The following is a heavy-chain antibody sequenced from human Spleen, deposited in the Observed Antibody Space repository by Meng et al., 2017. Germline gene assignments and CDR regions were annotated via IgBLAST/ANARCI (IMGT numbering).Heavy chain of an antibody. Sequence: GVSLKISCKGSGYTFTNYWIGWVRQMPGKGLEWMGIIYRGDSDTRYSPSFEGQVTISVEKSINTAYLQWSSLKASDTAIYYCTSSNYGDYYNYAMDVWGQGTTVTVSS. CDR3: TSSNYGDYYNYAMDV. CDR2: IYRGDSDT. D-gene: IGHD3-10*01. V-gene: IGHV5-51*01. J-gene: IGHJ6*02. CDR1: GYTFTNYW.